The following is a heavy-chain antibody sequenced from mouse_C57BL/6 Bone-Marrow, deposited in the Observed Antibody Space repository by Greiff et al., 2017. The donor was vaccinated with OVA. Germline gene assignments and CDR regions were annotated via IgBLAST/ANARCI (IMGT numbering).Heavy chain of an antibody. CDR1: GYTFTDYE. D-gene: IGHD1-1*01. CDR3: TSYYGSSYKRAWFAY. CDR2: IDPETGGT. Sequence: VQLQQSGAELVRPGASVTLSCKASGYTFTDYEMHWVKQTPVHGLEWIGAIDPETGGTAYNQKFKGKAILTADKSSSTAYMELRSRTSEDSAVYYCTSYYGSSYKRAWFAYWGQGTLVTVSA. J-gene: IGHJ3*01. V-gene: IGHV1-15*01.